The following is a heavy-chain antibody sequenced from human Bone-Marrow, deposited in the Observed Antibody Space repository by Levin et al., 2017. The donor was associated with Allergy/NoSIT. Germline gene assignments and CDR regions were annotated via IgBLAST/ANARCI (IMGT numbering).Heavy chain of an antibody. Sequence: AASVKVSCKASGYTFTDYYMHWVRQAPGQGLEWMGRINPNTGGSIFAQKFQGRATVTRDTSSTSGYMVLTGLRSDDTAVYYCARGPLGWNPVDYWGQGTLVTVSS. D-gene: IGHD1-1*01. V-gene: IGHV1-2*06. CDR1: GYTFTDYY. CDR2: INPNTGGS. CDR3: ARGPLGWNPVDY. J-gene: IGHJ4*02.